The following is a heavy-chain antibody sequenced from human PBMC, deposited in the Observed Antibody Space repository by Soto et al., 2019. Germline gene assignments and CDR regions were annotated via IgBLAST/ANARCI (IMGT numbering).Heavy chain of an antibody. D-gene: IGHD3-16*02. CDR1: GGSISSGGYY. CDR2: IYYSGST. J-gene: IGHJ4*02. V-gene: IGHV4-31*03. Sequence: SETLSLTCTVSGGSISSGGYYWSWIRQHPGKGLEWIGYIYYSGSTYYNPSLKSRVTISVDTSKNQFSLKLSSVTAADTAVYYCAGGHYDYVWGSYRYFDYWGQGTLVTVSS. CDR3: AGGHYDYVWGSYRYFDY.